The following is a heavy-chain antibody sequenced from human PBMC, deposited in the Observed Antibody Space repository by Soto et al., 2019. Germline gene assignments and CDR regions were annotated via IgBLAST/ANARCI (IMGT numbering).Heavy chain of an antibody. Sequence: DVQLLESGGGLVQPEGSLRLSCAASGFTFSSYAMGWVRQGPGKGLEWVAVVSIGGSTHYADSVRGRFTISRDNSKNTLSLQMKSLTAEDTAVYFCAKRRGAGGHFDYWGQGALVNVSS. D-gene: IGHD2-15*01. J-gene: IGHJ4*02. CDR1: GFTFSSYA. V-gene: IGHV3-23*01. CDR2: VSIGGST. CDR3: AKRRGAGGHFDY.